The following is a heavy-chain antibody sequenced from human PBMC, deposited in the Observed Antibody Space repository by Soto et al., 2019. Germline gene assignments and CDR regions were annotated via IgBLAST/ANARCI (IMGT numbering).Heavy chain of an antibody. D-gene: IGHD5-18*01. J-gene: IGHJ4*02. CDR2: ISGSGVST. CDR1: GFTFSSYA. CDR3: AKDQLEGIQLWPS. V-gene: IGHV3-23*01. Sequence: GGSLRLSCAASGFTFSSYAMSWVRQAPGKGLEWVSGISGSGVSTYYADSVKGRFTISRDNSKDTLYLQMNGLRAEDTAVYYCAKDQLEGIQLWPSWGQGTLVTVSS.